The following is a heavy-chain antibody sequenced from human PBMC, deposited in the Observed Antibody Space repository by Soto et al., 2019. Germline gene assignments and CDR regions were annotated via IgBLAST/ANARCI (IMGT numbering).Heavy chain of an antibody. CDR2: IYPSDSDI. J-gene: IGHJ4*02. CDR3: VRSGTSSGRFSDY. Sequence: GSLRISCKGCGYTFTSYGIGWVRQMPGEGLEWMGVIYPSDSDIRYSPSFQGKVTISAEKSITTAYLQWSSLKAADTAMYYCVRSGTSSGRFSDYWGQGTLVTVSS. D-gene: IGHD2-15*01. CDR1: GYTFTSYG. V-gene: IGHV5-51*01.